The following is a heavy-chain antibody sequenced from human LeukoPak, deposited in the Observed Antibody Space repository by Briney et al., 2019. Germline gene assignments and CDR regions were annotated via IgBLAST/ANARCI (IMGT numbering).Heavy chain of an antibody. CDR2: IYTSGST. D-gene: IGHD1-26*01. V-gene: IGHV4-61*02. CDR3: ARKVGATFTPDY. Sequence: SETLSLTCTVSGGSISSGSYYWSWIRQPAGKGLEWIGRIYTSGSTNYNPSLKSRVTISVDTSKNQFSLKLSSVTAADTAVYYCARKVGATFTPDYWGQGTLVTVSS. J-gene: IGHJ4*02. CDR1: GGSISSGSYY.